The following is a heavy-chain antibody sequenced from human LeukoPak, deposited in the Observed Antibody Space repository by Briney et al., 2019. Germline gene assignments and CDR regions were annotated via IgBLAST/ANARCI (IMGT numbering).Heavy chain of an antibody. CDR2: ITTSSSYI. D-gene: IGHD3-10*01. CDR3: ATDLIHYYASGAKT. V-gene: IGHV3-21*01. Sequence: GGSLRLSCAASGFTFSTYNMNWVRQAPGKGLEWVSSITTSSSYIYYADSVKGRFTISRDNAKNSLYLQMNSLRAEDTAVYYCATDLIHYYASGAKTWGQGTLVTVSS. CDR1: GFTFSTYN. J-gene: IGHJ5*02.